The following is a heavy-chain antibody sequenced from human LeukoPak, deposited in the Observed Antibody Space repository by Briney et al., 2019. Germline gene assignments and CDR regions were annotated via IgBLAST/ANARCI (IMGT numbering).Heavy chain of an antibody. CDR1: GYTFTGYY. V-gene: IGHV1-2*02. Sequence: ASVKVSCKASGYTFTGYYMHWVRQAPGQGLEWMGWINPNSGGTNYAQKFQGRVTMTRDTPITTAYMELSRLRSDDTAVYYCARSGTDYYDSSGSNGPDAFDIWGQGTMVTVSS. D-gene: IGHD3-22*01. J-gene: IGHJ3*02. CDR2: INPNSGGT. CDR3: ARSGTDYYDSSGSNGPDAFDI.